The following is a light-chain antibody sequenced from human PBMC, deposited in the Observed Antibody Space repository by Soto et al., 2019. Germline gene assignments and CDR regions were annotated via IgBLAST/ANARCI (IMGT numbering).Light chain of an antibody. CDR3: SSYTSSSSYVV. Sequence: QSALTQPASVSGSPGQSITISCTGTSSDVGGYNYVSWYQQHPGKAPKRMIYEVSNRPSGVSNRFSGSKSGNTASLTISGLQAEDEADYYCSSYTSSSSYVVFGGGTKVTVL. V-gene: IGLV2-14*01. J-gene: IGLJ2*01. CDR2: EVS. CDR1: SSDVGGYNY.